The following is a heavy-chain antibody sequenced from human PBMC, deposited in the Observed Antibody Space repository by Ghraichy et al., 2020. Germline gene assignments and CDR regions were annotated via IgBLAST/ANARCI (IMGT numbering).Heavy chain of an antibody. J-gene: IGHJ2*01. Sequence: GGSLRLSCAASGFAFSEYPMNWVRQAPGKGLEWVSSISRNGNYIHYADSGEGRFTISRDNAKESLFLQMNSLRAADTGVYYCARAGRWGTEVVPVAQGHFDVWGRGALVTVSS. D-gene: IGHD2-2*01. CDR3: ARAGRWGTEVVPVAQGHFDV. CDR1: GFAFSEYP. CDR2: ISRNGNYI. V-gene: IGHV3-21*01.